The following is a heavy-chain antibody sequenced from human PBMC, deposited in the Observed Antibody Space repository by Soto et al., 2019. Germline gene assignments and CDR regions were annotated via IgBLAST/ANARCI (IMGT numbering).Heavy chain of an antibody. CDR1: GGTFSSYT. CDR2: IIPILGIA. CDR3: AIDDFWSGYGPEVGKNWFDP. J-gene: IGHJ5*02. Sequence: GASVKVSCKASGGTFSSYTISWVRQAPGQGLEWMGRIIPILGIANYAQKFQGRVTITADKSTSTAYMELSSLRSEDTAVYYCAIDDFWSGYGPEVGKNWFDPWGQGTLVTVSS. V-gene: IGHV1-69*04. D-gene: IGHD3-3*01.